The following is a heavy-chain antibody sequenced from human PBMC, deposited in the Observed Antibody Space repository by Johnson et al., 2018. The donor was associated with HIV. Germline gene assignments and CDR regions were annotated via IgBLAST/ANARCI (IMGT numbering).Heavy chain of an antibody. Sequence: EVQLVESGGGLVQPGGSLRLSCPSSGFTFISYALPWVRQATGKGLEWVSPIGTAVDTYYPGSVKGRFTVPREDAKNSLYLQMNSLRAGDTALYYCARAVCRGGRCYSHDAFDIWGQGTMVTVSS. CDR3: ARAVCRGGRCYSHDAFDI. J-gene: IGHJ3*02. CDR2: IGTAVDT. CDR1: GFTFISYA. V-gene: IGHV3-13*01. D-gene: IGHD2-15*01.